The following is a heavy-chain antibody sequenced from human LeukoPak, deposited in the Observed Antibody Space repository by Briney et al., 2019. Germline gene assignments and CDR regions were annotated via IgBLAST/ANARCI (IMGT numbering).Heavy chain of an antibody. CDR3: ARAGRLVLSDY. D-gene: IGHD2-15*01. CDR1: GFTFSSYE. CDR2: ISSSGSTI. Sequence: AGGSLRLSCAASGFTFSSYEMNWVRQAPGKGLEWVSYISSSGSTIYYADSVKGRFTISRDNAKNSLYLQMNSLRAEDTAVYYCARAGRLVLSDYWGQGTLVTVSS. V-gene: IGHV3-48*03. J-gene: IGHJ4*02.